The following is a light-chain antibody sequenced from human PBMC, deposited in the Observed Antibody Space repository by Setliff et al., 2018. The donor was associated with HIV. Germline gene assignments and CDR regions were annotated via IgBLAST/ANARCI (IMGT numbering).Light chain of an antibody. Sequence: QSVLTQPASVSGSPGQSITISCIGTSSDVGGYDFVSWYQQHPGKAPKLMIYEVSKRPSGVPDRFSGSKSGNTASLTVSGLQAEDEADYYCSSYAGSNNLVFGGGT. CDR3: SSYAGSNNLV. V-gene: IGLV2-8*01. CDR1: SSDVGGYDF. CDR2: EVS. J-gene: IGLJ2*01.